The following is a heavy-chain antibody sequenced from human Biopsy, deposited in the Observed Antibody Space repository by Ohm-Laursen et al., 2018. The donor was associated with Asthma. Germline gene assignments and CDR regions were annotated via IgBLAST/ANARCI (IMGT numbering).Heavy chain of an antibody. J-gene: IGHJ6*02. V-gene: IGHV1-18*01. CDR2: ISVYNGNT. CDR1: GYTFNSAG. D-gene: IGHD3-10*01. CDR3: ARAVDYSHYYGIDV. Sequence: ASVKVSCNTSGYTFNSAGITWVRQAPGQGLEWMGWISVYNGNTKVAQKLQDRVTMITDTSTSTAYMELRSLRSGDTAVYFCARAVDYSHYYGIDVWGQGTTATVS.